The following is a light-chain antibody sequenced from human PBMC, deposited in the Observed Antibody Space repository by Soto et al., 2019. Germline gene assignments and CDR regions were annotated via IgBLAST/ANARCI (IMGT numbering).Light chain of an antibody. CDR2: DVS. V-gene: IGLV2-14*03. J-gene: IGLJ2*01. CDR3: SSYTSTNSL. Sequence: QSALTQPASVSGSPGESITISCTGTSSDVGAYNYVSWYQQHPGKAPKLMIYDVSNRPSGVSNRFSGSKSGNTASPTISGLQAEDEADYYCSSYTSTNSLFGGGTKVTVL. CDR1: SSDVGAYNY.